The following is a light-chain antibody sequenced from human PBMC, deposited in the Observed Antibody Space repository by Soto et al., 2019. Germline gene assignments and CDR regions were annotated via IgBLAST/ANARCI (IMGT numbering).Light chain of an antibody. CDR2: EVS. Sequence: QSALTQPASVSGSPGQSITISCTGTSSDVGGYNYVSWYQQHPGKAPKLMIYEVSNRPSGVYNRFSGSKSGNTASLTIAGLQAEDEADYYCSSYTSSSPRVFGGGTQLTVL. CDR1: SSDVGGYNY. CDR3: SSYTSSSPRV. V-gene: IGLV2-14*01. J-gene: IGLJ3*02.